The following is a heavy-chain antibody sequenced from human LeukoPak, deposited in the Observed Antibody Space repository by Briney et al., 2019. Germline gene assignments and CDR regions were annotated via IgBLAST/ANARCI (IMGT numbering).Heavy chain of an antibody. Sequence: ASVKVSCKASGGTFISYAISWVRQAPGQGLEWMGGIIPIFGTANYAQKFQGRVTITADESTSTAYMELSSLRSEDTAVYYCARGFYGDYITRDFDYWGQGTLVTVSS. CDR2: IIPIFGTA. J-gene: IGHJ4*02. CDR3: ARGFYGDYITRDFDY. CDR1: GGTFISYA. D-gene: IGHD4-17*01. V-gene: IGHV1-69*13.